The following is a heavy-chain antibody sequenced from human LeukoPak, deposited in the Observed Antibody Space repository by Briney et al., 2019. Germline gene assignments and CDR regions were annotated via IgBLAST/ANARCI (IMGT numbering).Heavy chain of an antibody. CDR1: GGSISSYY. CDR3: ARESPRGGIFGFDY. J-gene: IGHJ4*02. V-gene: IGHV4-59*12. CDR2: IYYSGST. Sequence: SETLSLTCTVSGGSISSYYWSWIRQPPGKGLEWIGYIYYSGSTNYNPSLKSRVTISVDTSRNHFSLKLNSVTAADMAVYYCARESPRGGIFGFDYWGQGILVTVSS. D-gene: IGHD3-3*01.